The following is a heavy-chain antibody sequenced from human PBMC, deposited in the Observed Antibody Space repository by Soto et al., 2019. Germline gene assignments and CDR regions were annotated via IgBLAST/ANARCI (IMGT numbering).Heavy chain of an antibody. D-gene: IGHD1-20*01. CDR1: GFSLTSPGMC. J-gene: IGHJ6*02. V-gene: IGHV2-70*13. CDR3: ARSIRGPRRFNGMDV. Sequence: SGPTLVNPTETLTVTCTFSGFSLTSPGMCVSWIRQSPGKALEWLALIERDDDDKYYSTSLRTRLTISKDTRKNQVVLTMANMDPADTATYYCARSIRGPRRFNGMDVWGQGTTVTVSS. CDR2: IERDDDDK.